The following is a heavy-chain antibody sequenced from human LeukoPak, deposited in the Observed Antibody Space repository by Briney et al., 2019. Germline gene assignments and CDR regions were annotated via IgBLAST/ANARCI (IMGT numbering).Heavy chain of an antibody. CDR2: ISAYSGNT. Sequence: GASVKVSCKASGYTFTSYGISWVRQAPGQGLEWMGWISAYSGNTNYAQKLQGRVTMTTDTSTSTAYMELRSLRSDDTAVYYCARDAPRVTVAGGIDYWGQGTLVTVSS. CDR3: ARDAPRVTVAGGIDY. V-gene: IGHV1-18*01. CDR1: GYTFTSYG. J-gene: IGHJ4*02. D-gene: IGHD6-19*01.